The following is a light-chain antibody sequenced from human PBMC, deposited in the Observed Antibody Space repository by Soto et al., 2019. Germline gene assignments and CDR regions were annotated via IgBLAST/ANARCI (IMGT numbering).Light chain of an antibody. CDR2: LEGSGSY. V-gene: IGLV4-60*02. Sequence: QLVLTQSSSASAALGSLVKVTCTLSSGHSTYIIAWHQQQPGKAPRYLMKLEGSGSYNKGSGVPDRFSGSSSGADRYLTISNLQFEDEADYYCETWDSNSHVFGGGTKVTVL. CDR3: ETWDSNSHV. J-gene: IGLJ2*01. CDR1: SGHSTYI.